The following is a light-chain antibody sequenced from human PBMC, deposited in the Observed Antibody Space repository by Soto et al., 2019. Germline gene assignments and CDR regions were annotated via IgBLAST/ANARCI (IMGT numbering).Light chain of an antibody. CDR2: KAS. Sequence: DIRMTQSPSTLSASVGDKVTITCRASQSISTWLAWYQQMPGTAPKVLISKASTLESGVPSRFSGSESGTEFTLTISSLQPDDFATYYCQQYETYPVTFGGGTKVETK. V-gene: IGKV1-5*03. CDR1: QSISTW. J-gene: IGKJ4*01. CDR3: QQYETYPVT.